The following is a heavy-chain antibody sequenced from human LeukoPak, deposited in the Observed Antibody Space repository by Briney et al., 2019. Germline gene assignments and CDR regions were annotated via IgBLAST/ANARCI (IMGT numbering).Heavy chain of an antibody. CDR1: GYTFTGYY. J-gene: IGHJ4*02. Sequence: ASVKVSCKASGYTFTGYYMHWVRQAPGQGLEWMGWINPNSGGTNYAQKFQGRVTMTRDTSISTAYMELSRLRSDDTAVYYCARARTRDFDRYYFGYWGQGTLVTVSS. D-gene: IGHD3-9*01. V-gene: IGHV1-2*02. CDR2: INPNSGGT. CDR3: ARARTRDFDRYYFGY.